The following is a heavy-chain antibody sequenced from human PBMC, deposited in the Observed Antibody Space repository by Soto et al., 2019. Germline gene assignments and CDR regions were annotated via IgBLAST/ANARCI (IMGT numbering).Heavy chain of an antibody. Sequence: QLQLQESGPGLVKPSETLSLTCTVSGASISSSDYYWGWIRQPPGKGLEWIGSIYYSVNRGLEWMGSISYIETTYDNPSLKSRVTISVDTSKSQFSLELTSVTVADTAVYYCASHRAGPNWGDPWGQGTLVTVSS. D-gene: IGHD3-10*01. CDR1: GASISSSDYY. V-gene: IGHV4-39*01. CDR3: ASHRAGPNWGDP. CDR2: IYYSVNRGLEWMGSISYIETT. J-gene: IGHJ5*02.